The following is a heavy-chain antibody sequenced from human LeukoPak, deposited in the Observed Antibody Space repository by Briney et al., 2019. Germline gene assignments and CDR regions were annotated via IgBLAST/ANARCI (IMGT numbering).Heavy chain of an antibody. CDR3: ARHPIVVVPAGAYYYYYGMDV. J-gene: IGHJ6*04. V-gene: IGHV1-69*13. CDR1: GGTFSSYA. Sequence: SVKVSCKASGGTFSSYAISWVRQAPGQGIEWMGGIIPIFGTANYARKFQGRVTITAGESTSTAYMELSSLRSEDTAVYYCARHPIVVVPAGAYYYYYGMDVWGKGTTVTVSS. D-gene: IGHD2-2*01. CDR2: IIPIFGTA.